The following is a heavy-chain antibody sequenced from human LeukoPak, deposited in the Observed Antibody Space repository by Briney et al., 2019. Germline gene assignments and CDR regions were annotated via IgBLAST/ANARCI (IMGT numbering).Heavy chain of an antibody. CDR1: GFTFSSFW. CDR2: INSDGSTI. V-gene: IGHV3-74*01. Sequence: GGSLTLSCAASGFTFSSFWMLWVRHAPGKGVVGVSRINSDGSTITYADSVKGRFTIPRDNANNPLYLQMNSLRAEDTAVYYCARDFRGSRDYWGQGTLVTVSS. J-gene: IGHJ4*02. CDR3: ARDFRGSRDY. D-gene: IGHD3-16*01.